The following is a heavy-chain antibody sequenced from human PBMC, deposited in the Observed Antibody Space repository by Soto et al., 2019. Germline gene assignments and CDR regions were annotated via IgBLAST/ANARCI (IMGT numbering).Heavy chain of an antibody. CDR2: VNNDGTDT. CDR3: TRGELQHALDV. CDR1: GFTFSNYW. J-gene: IGHJ6*02. Sequence: EVQLVESGGGLVQPGGSLRLSCAASGFTFSNYWMYWVRQAPGKGLVWVTRVNNDGTDTTHADSVKGRFTISKDNAENTLYLQMNSLRNEDTAVYYCTRGELQHALDVWVQGSTVTVSS. D-gene: IGHD6-13*01. V-gene: IGHV3-74*03.